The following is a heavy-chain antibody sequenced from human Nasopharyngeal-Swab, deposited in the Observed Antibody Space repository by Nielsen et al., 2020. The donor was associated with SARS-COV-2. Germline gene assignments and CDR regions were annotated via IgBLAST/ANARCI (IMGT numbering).Heavy chain of an antibody. CDR2: INTDGSET. V-gene: IGHV3-74*01. CDR1: GFTFSSYW. CDR3: SRDPFGAMVDYFDY. D-gene: IGHD5-18*01. Sequence: GESLKISCAASGFTFSSYWMHWVRQAPGKGLVWVSRINTDGSETGYADSVTGRFTISRDNTKNTLYLQMNSLRAEDTAVYYCSRDPFGAMVDYFDYWGQGTLVTVSS. J-gene: IGHJ4*02.